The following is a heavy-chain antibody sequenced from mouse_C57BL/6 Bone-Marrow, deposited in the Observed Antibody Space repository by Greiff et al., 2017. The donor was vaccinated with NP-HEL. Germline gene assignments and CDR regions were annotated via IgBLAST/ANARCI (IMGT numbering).Heavy chain of an antibody. V-gene: IGHV5-16*01. D-gene: IGHD3-3*01. CDR3: ARDEGRWFAY. Sequence: EVMLVESEGGLVQPGSSMKLSCTASGFTFSDYYMAWVRQVPEKGLEWVANINYDGSSTYYLDSLKSRFIISRDNAKNILYLQMSSLKSEDTATYYCARDEGRWFAYWGQGTLVTVSA. J-gene: IGHJ3*01. CDR2: INYDGSST. CDR1: GFTFSDYY.